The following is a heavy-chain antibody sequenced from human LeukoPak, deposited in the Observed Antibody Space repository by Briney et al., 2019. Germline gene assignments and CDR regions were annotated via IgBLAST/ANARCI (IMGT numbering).Heavy chain of an antibody. Sequence: SVKVSCKASGGTFSSYAISWVRQAPGQGLGWMGGIIPIFGTANYAQKFQGRVTITTDESTSTAYMELSSLRSEDTAVYYCARAERGYSYGYYYYFDYWGQGTLVTVSS. CDR2: IIPIFGTA. CDR3: ARAERGYSYGYYYYFDY. CDR1: GGTFSSYA. V-gene: IGHV1-69*05. J-gene: IGHJ4*02. D-gene: IGHD5-18*01.